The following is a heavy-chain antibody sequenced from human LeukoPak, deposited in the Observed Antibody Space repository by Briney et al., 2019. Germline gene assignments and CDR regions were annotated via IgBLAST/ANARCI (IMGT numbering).Heavy chain of an antibody. Sequence: ASVKVSCKASGYTFTGYYMHWVRQAPGQGLELMGWINPNSGGTNYAQKFQGRVTMTRDTSISTAYMELSRLRSDDTAVYYCASASLPALRFLEWLPFNWGQGTLVTVSS. D-gene: IGHD3-3*01. CDR1: GYTFTGYY. V-gene: IGHV1-2*02. J-gene: IGHJ4*02. CDR2: INPNSGGT. CDR3: ASASLPALRFLEWLPFN.